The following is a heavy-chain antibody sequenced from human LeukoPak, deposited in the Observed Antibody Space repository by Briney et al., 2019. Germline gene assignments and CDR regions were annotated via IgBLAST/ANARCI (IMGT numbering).Heavy chain of an antibody. V-gene: IGHV4-39*01. D-gene: IGHD1-26*01. J-gene: IGHJ4*02. CDR1: GGSTSSSSYY. CDR3: ARHSGSYFY. CDR2: INYSGST. Sequence: PSETLSLTCTVSGGSTSSSSYYWGWIRQPPGKGLEWIGSINYSGSTDYNESLKSRVTISVFTYKNQFSLQLSPVTAADTAVYYCARHSGSYFYWGQGTLVSVPS.